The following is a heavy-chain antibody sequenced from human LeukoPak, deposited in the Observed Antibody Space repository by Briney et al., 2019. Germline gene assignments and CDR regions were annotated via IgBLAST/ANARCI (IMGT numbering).Heavy chain of an antibody. CDR1: GDSISINYN. J-gene: IGHJ4*02. CDR2: IFYSGAT. Sequence: SETLSLTCTVSGDSISINYNWGWIRQPPGKGLEWIGSIFYSGATYYSPSLKSRVTISVDTSKNQFSLKLSSMTAADTAVYYCVRHRQWLLFPDYWGQGALVTVSS. CDR3: VRHRQWLLFPDY. V-gene: IGHV4-39*01. D-gene: IGHD6-19*01.